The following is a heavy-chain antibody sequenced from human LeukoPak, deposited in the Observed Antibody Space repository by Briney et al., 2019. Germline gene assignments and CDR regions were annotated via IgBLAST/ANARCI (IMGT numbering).Heavy chain of an antibody. J-gene: IGHJ4*02. CDR3: ARVGRGDYTWGSYSFDY. CDR2: IYYSGST. D-gene: IGHD3-16*01. CDR1: GGSISSYY. Sequence: SETLSLTCTVSGGSISSYYWNWIRQPPGKGLEWIGYIYYSGSTNYNTSLKSRVTISVDTSKNQFSLNLSSVTAADTAVYYCARVGRGDYTWGSYSFDYWGQGTLVTVSA. V-gene: IGHV4-59*01.